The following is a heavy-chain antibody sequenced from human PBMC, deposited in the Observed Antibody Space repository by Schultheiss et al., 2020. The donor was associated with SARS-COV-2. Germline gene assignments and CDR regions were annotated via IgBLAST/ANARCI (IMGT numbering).Heavy chain of an antibody. D-gene: IGHD2-2*01. J-gene: IGHJ4*02. CDR2: IHNGGNT. CDR3: AGVAISSSFQYQFDS. CDR1: GASITFYS. V-gene: IGHV4-59*01. Sequence: SETLSLTCTISGASITFYSWSWIRQPPGRGLEWIGYIHNGGNTKYNPPLKCGVTITLDTAKNQFSLELASVTAADTAVYYCAGVAISSSFQYQFDSWSQGTLVTVS.